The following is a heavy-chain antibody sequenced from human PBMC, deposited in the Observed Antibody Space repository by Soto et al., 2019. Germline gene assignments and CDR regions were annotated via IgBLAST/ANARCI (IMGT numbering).Heavy chain of an antibody. Sequence: ASQTLSLTRTVAGGSIVSFYGSWIRQPQGKGLEWIVYIYYSGTTYYNPSLKSRVTISVDTSKNQFSLKLSSVTAADTAVYYCARPRYSSGWNTYYYYYGMDVWGQGTTVTVSS. V-gene: IGHV4-59*08. CDR2: IYYSGTT. CDR3: ARPRYSSGWNTYYYYYGMDV. J-gene: IGHJ6*02. CDR1: GGSIVSFY. D-gene: IGHD6-19*01.